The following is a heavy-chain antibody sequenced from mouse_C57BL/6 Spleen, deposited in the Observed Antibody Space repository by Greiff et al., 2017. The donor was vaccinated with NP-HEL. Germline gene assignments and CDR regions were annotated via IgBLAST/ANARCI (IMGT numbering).Heavy chain of an antibody. CDR2: FDPSDSYT. CDR3: ARDYEYDPYYAMDY. CDR1: GYTFTSYW. Sequence: QVQLQQPGAELVRPGTSVKLSCKASGYTFTSYWMHWLKQRPGPVLAWIGVFDPSDSYTNYNQKFKGKATLTVDTSSSTAYMQLSSLTSEDSAVYYCARDYEYDPYYAMDYWGQGTSVTVSS. J-gene: IGHJ4*01. V-gene: IGHV1-59*01. D-gene: IGHD2-4*01.